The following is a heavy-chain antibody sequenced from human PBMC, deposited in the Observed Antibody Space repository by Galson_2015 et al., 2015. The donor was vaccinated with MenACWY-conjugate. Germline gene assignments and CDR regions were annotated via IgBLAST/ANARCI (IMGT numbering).Heavy chain of an antibody. CDR2: VNSDGTGT. Sequence: SLRLSCAASGFTFSNYWMHWVRQAPGKGLEWVSRVNSDGTGTTYADSVKGRFTISRDQSKNTLNLQMNSLRADDTAVYFCARGGSASNVYYLVDVWGKGTTVTVSS. CDR3: ARGGSASNVYYLVDV. CDR1: GFTFSNYW. J-gene: IGHJ6*03. V-gene: IGHV3-74*01. D-gene: IGHD3-16*01.